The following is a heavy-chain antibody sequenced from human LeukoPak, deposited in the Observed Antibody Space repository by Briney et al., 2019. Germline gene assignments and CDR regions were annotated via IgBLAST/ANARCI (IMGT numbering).Heavy chain of an antibody. CDR1: GFTFSSYS. D-gene: IGHD5-18*01. CDR2: ISSSSSYT. J-gene: IGHJ6*03. CDR3: ARRGGYSLYYMDV. Sequence: GGSLRLSCAASGFTFSSYSMNWVRQAPGKGLEWVSSISSSSSYTYYADSVKGLFTISRDNAKNSLYLQMNSLRAEDTAVYYCARRGGYSLYYMDVWGKGTTVTVSS. V-gene: IGHV3-21*01.